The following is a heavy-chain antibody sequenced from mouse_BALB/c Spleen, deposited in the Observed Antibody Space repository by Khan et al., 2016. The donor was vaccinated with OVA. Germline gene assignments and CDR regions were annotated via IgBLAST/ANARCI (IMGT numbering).Heavy chain of an antibody. D-gene: IGHD2-14*01. CDR2: MVYSGHT. CDR3: ARSTYKYAFLY. J-gene: IGHJ3*01. CDR1: GDSITSGY. Sequence: EVQLQESGPSLVKPSQTLSLICSVTGDSITSGYWNWIRKFLGNKLEFKGYMVYSGHTSYNPSLKSRIFITRHTSKNQYYLQLNCVTTADTATYYCARSTYKYAFLYWGRGTLVSVSA. V-gene: IGHV3-8*02.